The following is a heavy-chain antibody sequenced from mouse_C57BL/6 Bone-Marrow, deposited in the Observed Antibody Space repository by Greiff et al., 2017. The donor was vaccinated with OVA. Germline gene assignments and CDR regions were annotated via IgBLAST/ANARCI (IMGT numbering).Heavy chain of an antibody. D-gene: IGHD1-1*01. Sequence: VQLQQSGPELVKPGASVKISCKASGYAFSSSWMNWVKQRPGKGLEWIGRIYPGDGDTNYNGKFKGKATLTADKSSSTAYMQLSSLTSEDSAVYFCARRDGSSWAMDYWGQGTSVTVSS. V-gene: IGHV1-82*01. J-gene: IGHJ4*01. CDR2: IYPGDGDT. CDR1: GYAFSSSW. CDR3: ARRDGSSWAMDY.